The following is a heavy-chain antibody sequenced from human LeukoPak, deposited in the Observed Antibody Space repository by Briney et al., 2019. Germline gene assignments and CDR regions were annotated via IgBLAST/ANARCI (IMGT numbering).Heavy chain of an antibody. J-gene: IGHJ4*02. CDR2: ITGSGDST. CDR3: ARDGGSYLQPTDY. CDR1: GFTFTTYA. Sequence: GGSLRLSCAASGFTFTTYAMSWVRQAPGKGLEWVSSITGSGDSTYYADSVKGRFTISRDNSKNTLYLQMNSLRAEDTAVYHCARDGGSYLQPTDYWGQGTLDTVSS. V-gene: IGHV3-23*01. D-gene: IGHD1-26*01.